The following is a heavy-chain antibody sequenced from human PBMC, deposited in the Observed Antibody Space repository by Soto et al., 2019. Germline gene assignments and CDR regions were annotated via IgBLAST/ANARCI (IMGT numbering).Heavy chain of an antibody. CDR3: ARSYYYDSRIPGDY. CDR2: IYYSGST. Sequence: SETLSLTCTVSGGSISSGGYYWSWIRQHPGKGLEWIGYIYYSGSTYYNPSLKSRVTTSVDTSKNQFSLKLSSVTAADTAVYYCARSYYYDSRIPGDYWGQGTLVTVSS. D-gene: IGHD3-22*01. J-gene: IGHJ4*02. V-gene: IGHV4-31*03. CDR1: GGSISSGGYY.